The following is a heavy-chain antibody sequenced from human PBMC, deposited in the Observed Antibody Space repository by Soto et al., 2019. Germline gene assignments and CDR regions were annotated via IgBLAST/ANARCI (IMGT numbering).Heavy chain of an antibody. Sequence: EVQLLESGGGLVQPGGSLRLSCAASGFTFSSYAMSWVRQAPGKGLEWVSAISGSGGSTYYADSVKGRFTISRDNSKNAIDLQMNSLRAEDPAVYYCAKRRVITTPPPCHGMDVWGQGTTVTVSS. J-gene: IGHJ6*02. CDR2: ISGSGGST. V-gene: IGHV3-23*01. CDR1: GFTFSSYA. CDR3: AKRRVITTPPPCHGMDV. D-gene: IGHD1-26*01.